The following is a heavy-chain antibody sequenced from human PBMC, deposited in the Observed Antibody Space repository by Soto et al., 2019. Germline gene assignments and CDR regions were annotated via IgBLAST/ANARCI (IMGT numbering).Heavy chain of an antibody. CDR2: ISGSGGST. V-gene: IGHV3-23*01. CDR1: GFTFSSYA. D-gene: IGHD3-3*01. Sequence: GGSLRLSCAASGFTFSSYAMSWVRQAPGKGLEWVSAISGSGGSTYYADSVKGRFTISRDNSKNTLYLQMNSLRAEDTAVYYCAKDPPAQYYDFWSGLENYYYGMDVWGQGTTVTVSS. CDR3: AKDPPAQYYDFWSGLENYYYGMDV. J-gene: IGHJ6*02.